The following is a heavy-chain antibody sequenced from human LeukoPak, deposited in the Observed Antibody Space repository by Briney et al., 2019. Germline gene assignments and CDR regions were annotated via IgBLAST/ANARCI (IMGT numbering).Heavy chain of an antibody. D-gene: IGHD6-19*01. J-gene: IGHJ6*03. CDR2: IYSGGST. V-gene: IGHV3-66*01. CDR3: ARGGSSGWYGRHYYYMDV. CDR1: GFTFSSYG. Sequence: PGGSLRLSCAASGFTFSSYGIHWVRQAPGKGLEWVSVIYSGGSTYYADSVKGRFTISRDNSKNTLYLQMNSLRAEDTAVYYCARGGSSGWYGRHYYYMDVWGKGTTVTISS.